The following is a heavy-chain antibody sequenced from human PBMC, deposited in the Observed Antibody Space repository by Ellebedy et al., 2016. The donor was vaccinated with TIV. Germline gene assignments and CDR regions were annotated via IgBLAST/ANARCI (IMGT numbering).Heavy chain of an antibody. Sequence: GESLKTSCAASGFTFSTYWMTWVRQAPGKGLEWVANIKQDGSDKYYVDSVKGRFTISRANATNSLYLQMNSLRAEDTAVYYCARSRYCSSASRGFLDYWGQGALVTVSS. CDR3: ARSRYCSSASRGFLDY. V-gene: IGHV3-7*03. D-gene: IGHD2-2*01. J-gene: IGHJ4*02. CDR1: GFTFSTYW. CDR2: IKQDGSDK.